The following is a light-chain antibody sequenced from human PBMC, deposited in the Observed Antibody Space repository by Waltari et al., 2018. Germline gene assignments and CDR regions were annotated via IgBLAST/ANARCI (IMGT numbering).Light chain of an antibody. Sequence: QSVLTQPPSVSGTPEQRVIISCSRSSSNIGSNAVNWYQQLPGTAPKLLIYSTNQRPSGVPNRFSGSKSGTSGSLAISGLQSEDEGDYYCAAWDESLNGVVVFGGGTKLTVL. CDR1: SSNIGSNA. J-gene: IGLJ2*01. V-gene: IGLV1-44*01. CDR3: AAWDESLNGVVV. CDR2: STN.